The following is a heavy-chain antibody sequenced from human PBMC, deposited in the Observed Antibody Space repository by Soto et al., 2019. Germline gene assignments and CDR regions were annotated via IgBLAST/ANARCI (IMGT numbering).Heavy chain of an antibody. V-gene: IGHV1-46*01. CDR2: INPSGGTT. J-gene: IGHJ4*02. CDR3: ARDREGNLHYCHY. D-gene: IGHD2-15*01. CDR1: GYTFTNYY. Sequence: ASVKVSCKASGYTFTNYYMHWVRQAPGQGLEWMGMINPSGGTTNYAQKFQGRVTMTRDTSTSTVYMELSSLRSEDTAVYYCARDREGNLHYCHYWCQGTPVTVSP.